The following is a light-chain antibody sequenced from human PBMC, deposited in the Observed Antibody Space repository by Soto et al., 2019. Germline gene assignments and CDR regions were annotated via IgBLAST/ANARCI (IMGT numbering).Light chain of an antibody. V-gene: IGKV4-1*01. J-gene: IGKJ5*01. CDR3: QQYYSTPT. CDR2: WAS. CDR1: QSVLYSSNNKNY. Sequence: DLVMTQSPYSLAVSLGERATINCKSSQSVLYSSNNKNYLAWYQQKPGQPPKLLIYWASTRESGVPDRFSGSGSGTDFTLTISSLQAEDVAVYYCQQYYSTPTFGQGTRLEIK.